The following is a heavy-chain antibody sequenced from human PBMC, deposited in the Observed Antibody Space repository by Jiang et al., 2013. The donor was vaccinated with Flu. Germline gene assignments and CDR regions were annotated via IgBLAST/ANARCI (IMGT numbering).Heavy chain of an antibody. V-gene: IGHV3-49*03. D-gene: IGHD2-2*01. CDR1: GFTFGDYA. CDR2: IRNKLYRGTT. J-gene: IGHJ4*02. Sequence: QLLESGGGLVQPGRSLRLPCTASGFTFGDYAVSWLRQAPGKGLEWVGFIRNKLYRGTTDYAASVKGRFTISRDDSKSIAYLQMSSLKTEDTAVYYCTRDLVRDIILIPATYFDYWGQGALVTVSS. CDR3: TRDLVRDIILIPATYFDY.